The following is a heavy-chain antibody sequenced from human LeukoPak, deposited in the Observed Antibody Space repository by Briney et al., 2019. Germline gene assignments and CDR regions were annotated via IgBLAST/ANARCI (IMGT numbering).Heavy chain of an antibody. V-gene: IGHV4-34*01. CDR1: GGSFSGYY. Sequence: SETLSLTCAVYGGSFSGYYWNWIRQPPGKGLEWIGEIHHSGSTNYNPSLKSRVTISVDTSGNQFSLKLTSMTAADTAVYYCARSRGWLQSHPLGYWGQGTLVTVSS. D-gene: IGHD5-24*01. CDR3: ARSRGWLQSHPLGY. CDR2: IHHSGST. J-gene: IGHJ4*02.